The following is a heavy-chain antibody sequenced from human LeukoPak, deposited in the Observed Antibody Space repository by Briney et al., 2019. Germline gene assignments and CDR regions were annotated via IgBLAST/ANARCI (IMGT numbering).Heavy chain of an antibody. Sequence: SETLSLTCTVSGGSISSYYWSWIRQPPGKGLEWIGYIYYSGSTNYNPSLKSRVTISVDTSKNQFSLKLSSVTAADTAVYYCARSGGYSYGYVYYYYYMDVWGKGTTVTVSS. D-gene: IGHD5-18*01. CDR1: GGSISSYY. CDR2: IYYSGST. CDR3: ARSGGYSYGYVYYYYYMDV. J-gene: IGHJ6*03. V-gene: IGHV4-59*01.